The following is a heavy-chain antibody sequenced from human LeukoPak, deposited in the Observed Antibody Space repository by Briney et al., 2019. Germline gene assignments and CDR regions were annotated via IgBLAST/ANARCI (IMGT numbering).Heavy chain of an antibody. V-gene: IGHV6-1*01. D-gene: IGHD3-10*01. CDR1: GDSVSSNSAA. J-gene: IGHJ5*02. CDR2: TYYRSKWYN. Sequence: SQTLSLTCAISGDSVSSNSAAWNWIRQSASRGLEWLGRTYYRSKWYNDYAVSVKSRITINPDTSKNQFSLQLNSVTPEDTAVYYCARGLAWFGELSYNWFDPWGQGTLVTVSS. CDR3: ARGLAWFGELSYNWFDP.